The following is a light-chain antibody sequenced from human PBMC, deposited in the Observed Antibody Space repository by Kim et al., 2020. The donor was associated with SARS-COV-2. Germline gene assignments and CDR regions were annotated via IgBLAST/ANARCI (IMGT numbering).Light chain of an antibody. CDR1: SSDLRGYNY. CDR2: DVN. J-gene: IGLJ3*02. CDR3: SSQTNSNTVV. V-gene: IGLV2-14*03. Sequence: GQSITISCTGTSSDLRGYNYVSWYQKHPGKTPKLIIYDVNNRPSGVSNRFSGSKSGNTASLTISGLHAEDEADYYCSSQTNSNTVVFGGGTQLTVL.